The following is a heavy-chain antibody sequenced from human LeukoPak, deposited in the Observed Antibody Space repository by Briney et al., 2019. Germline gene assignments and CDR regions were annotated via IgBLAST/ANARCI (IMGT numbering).Heavy chain of an antibody. J-gene: IGHJ5*02. CDR2: ISGSGGST. D-gene: IGHD6-19*01. CDR1: GFTFSTYD. CDR3: ASIGYSSGWYWIDP. V-gene: IGHV3-23*01. Sequence: PGGSLRLSCAASGFTFSTYDMNWVRQAPGKGLEWVSTISGSGGSTYYAESVKGRFTISRDNTKNTLYLQMNSLRVEDTAVYYCASIGYSSGWYWIDPWAREHRSPSPQ.